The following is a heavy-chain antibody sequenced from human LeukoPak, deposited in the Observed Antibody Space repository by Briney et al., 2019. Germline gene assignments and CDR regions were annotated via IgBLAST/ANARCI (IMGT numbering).Heavy chain of an antibody. CDR2: INHSGST. V-gene: IGHV4-34*01. D-gene: IGHD6-6*01. CDR3: ARRIAARLGVDY. CDR1: GGSFSGYY. Sequence: PSETLSLTCAVYGGSFSGYYWSWIRQPPGKGLEWIGEINHSGSTNYNPSLKSRVTISVDTSKNQFSLKLSSVTAADTAVYYCARRIAARLGVDYWGQGTLVTVSS. J-gene: IGHJ4*02.